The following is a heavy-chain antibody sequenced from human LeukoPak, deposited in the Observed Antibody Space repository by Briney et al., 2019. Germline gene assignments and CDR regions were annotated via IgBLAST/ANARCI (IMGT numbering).Heavy chain of an antibody. J-gene: IGHJ4*02. CDR2: INTNTGNP. Sequence: ASVKVSCKASGYTFTSYAMNWVRQAPGQGLEWMGWINTNTGNPTYAQGFTGRFVFSLDTSVSTAYLQISSLKAEDTAVYYCARDWVSSGWPRHFDYWGQGTLFTVSS. D-gene: IGHD6-19*01. CDR1: GYTFTSYA. V-gene: IGHV7-4-1*02. CDR3: ARDWVSSGWPRHFDY.